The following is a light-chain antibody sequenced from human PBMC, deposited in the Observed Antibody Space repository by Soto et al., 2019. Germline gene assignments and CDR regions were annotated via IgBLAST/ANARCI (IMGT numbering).Light chain of an antibody. J-gene: IGKJ4*01. CDR2: GTS. CDR1: QNVGSH. Sequence: EIVMTQSPASLSVSPGERATLSCRASQNVGSHLAWYQQKPGQPPRLLIYGTSSRANGVQARFSGSGSGTEFTLTITGLQSEDFAVYYCQQYNDWPPLTFGGVTKVEIK. CDR3: QQYNDWPPLT. V-gene: IGKV3-15*01.